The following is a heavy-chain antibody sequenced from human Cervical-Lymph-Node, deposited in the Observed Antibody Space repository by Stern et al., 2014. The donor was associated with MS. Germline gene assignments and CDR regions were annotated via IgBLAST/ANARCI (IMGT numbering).Heavy chain of an antibody. CDR1: GFTFSNAW. CDR2: IRSKTDGGTT. CDR3: TTDSGYYYFDY. V-gene: IGHV3-15*01. Sequence: EVHLVESGGGLVKPGGSLRLSCAASGFTFSNAWMSWVRQAPGKGLEWVGRIRSKTDGGTTDYAAPVKGRFTISRDDSKNTLYLQMNSLKTEDTAVYYCTTDSGYYYFDYWGQGTLVTVSS. D-gene: IGHD3-22*01. J-gene: IGHJ4*02.